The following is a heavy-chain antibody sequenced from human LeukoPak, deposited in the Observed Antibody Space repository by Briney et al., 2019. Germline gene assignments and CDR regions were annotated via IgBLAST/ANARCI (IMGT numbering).Heavy chain of an antibody. D-gene: IGHD2-21*01. CDR2: ANSDGSST. V-gene: IGHV3-74*01. Sequence: GGSLRLSCAASGFTFSSYWMHWVRQAPGKGLVWVSRANSDGSSTSYADSVKGRFAISRDNAKNTLYLQMNSLRAEDTAVYYCATEIAEGGPQDYWGQGTLVTVSS. J-gene: IGHJ4*02. CDR3: ATEIAEGGPQDY. CDR1: GFTFSSYW.